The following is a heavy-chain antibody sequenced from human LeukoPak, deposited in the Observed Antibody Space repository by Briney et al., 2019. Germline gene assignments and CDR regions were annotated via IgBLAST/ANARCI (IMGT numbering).Heavy chain of an antibody. J-gene: IGHJ4*02. V-gene: IGHV3-30*18. CDR3: AKGAYYYDRRAFDY. Sequence: GGSLRLSCAASGFTFSSYGMHWVRQAPGKGLEWVAVISYDGSNKYYADSVKGRFTISRDNSKNTLYLQMNSLRVEDTAVYYCAKGAYYYDRRAFDYWGQGTLVTVSS. CDR2: ISYDGSNK. D-gene: IGHD3-22*01. CDR1: GFTFSSYG.